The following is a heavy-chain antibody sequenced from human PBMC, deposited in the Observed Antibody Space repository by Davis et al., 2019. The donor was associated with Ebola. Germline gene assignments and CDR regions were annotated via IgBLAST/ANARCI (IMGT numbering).Heavy chain of an antibody. J-gene: IGHJ4*02. CDR2: INSDGSST. V-gene: IGHV3-74*01. CDR3: TRTTVTTGDDY. CDR1: GFTFSSYW. D-gene: IGHD4-17*01. Sequence: GESLKISCAASGFTFSSYWMHWVRQAPGKGLVWVSRINSDGSSTSYADSVKGRFTISRDNAKNTLYLQMNSLRAEDTAVYYCTRTTVTTGDDYWGQGTLVTVSS.